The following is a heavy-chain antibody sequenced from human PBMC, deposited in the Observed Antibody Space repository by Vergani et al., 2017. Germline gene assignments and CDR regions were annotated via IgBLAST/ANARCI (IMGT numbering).Heavy chain of an antibody. J-gene: IGHJ5*02. CDR3: ASAYGDYRRSINWFDP. V-gene: IGHV4-34*01. Sequence: QVQLQQWGAGLLKPSETLSLTCAVYGGSFSGYYWSWVRQPPGKGLEWIGEIYHSGSTNYNPSLKSRVTISVDKSKNQFSLKLSSVTAADTAVYYCASAYGDYRRSINWFDPWGQGTLVTVSS. D-gene: IGHD4-17*01. CDR2: IYHSGST. CDR1: GGSFSGYY.